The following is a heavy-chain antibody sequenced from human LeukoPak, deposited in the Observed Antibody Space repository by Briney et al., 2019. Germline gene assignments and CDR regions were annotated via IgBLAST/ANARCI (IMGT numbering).Heavy chain of an antibody. Sequence: GGSLRLSCAASGFTFSSYEMSWVRQAPGKGLEWVSYIATSGSAIYYADSVKGRFTISRDDAKNSLYLQMNSLRVEDMAVYYCARAWSSRGYSGYDYYFDYWGQGTLVTVSS. V-gene: IGHV3-48*03. CDR2: IATSGSAI. CDR3: ARAWSSRGYSGYDYYFDY. D-gene: IGHD5-12*01. J-gene: IGHJ4*02. CDR1: GFTFSSYE.